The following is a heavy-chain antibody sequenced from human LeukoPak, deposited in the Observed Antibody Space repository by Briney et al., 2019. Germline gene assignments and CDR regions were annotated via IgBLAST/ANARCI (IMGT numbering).Heavy chain of an antibody. CDR1: GGSISSYY. D-gene: IGHD3-10*01. J-gene: IGHJ4*02. V-gene: IGHV4-4*09. CDR3: ARYTVRGVISPYYFDY. CDR2: IYTSGST. Sequence: SETLSLTCTVSGGSISSYYWSWIRQPPGKGLEWIGYIYTSGSTNYNPSLKSRVTISVDTSKNQLSLKLSSVTAADTAVYYCARYTVRGVISPYYFDYWGQGTLVTVSS.